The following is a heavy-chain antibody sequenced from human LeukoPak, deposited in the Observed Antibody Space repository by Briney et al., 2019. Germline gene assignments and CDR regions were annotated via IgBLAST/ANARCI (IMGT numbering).Heavy chain of an antibody. D-gene: IGHD4-17*01. CDR3: TRMTTGHDY. J-gene: IGHJ4*02. V-gene: IGHV4-34*01. CDR2: INHSGYT. CDR1: GVSFDDYY. Sequence: PSETLSLTCAVSGVSFDDYYWSWVRQTPGKGLEWIGEINHSGYTNDSPSLKSRVTLSIDTPRKQFSLNLRSVTVADAGIYYCTRMTTGHDYWGQGTLVTVSS.